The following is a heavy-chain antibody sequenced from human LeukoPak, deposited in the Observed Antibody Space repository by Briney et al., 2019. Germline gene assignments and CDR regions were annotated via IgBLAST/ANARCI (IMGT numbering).Heavy chain of an antibody. CDR3: VVVSYCAVDCYDY. Sequence: GGSLRLSCVASGFTFTNYAMSWVRQAPGKGLEWVSAISGSGGRTYYADSVRGRFTISRDNYKSTVYVQMSSLRAEDTAVYSCVVVSYCAVDCYDYWGQGTLVTVSS. CDR1: GFTFTNYA. J-gene: IGHJ4*02. V-gene: IGHV3-23*01. D-gene: IGHD2-21*01. CDR2: ISGSGGRT.